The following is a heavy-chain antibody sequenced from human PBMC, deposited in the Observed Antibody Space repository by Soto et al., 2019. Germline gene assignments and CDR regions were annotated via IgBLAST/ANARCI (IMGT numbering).Heavy chain of an antibody. D-gene: IGHD3-10*01. CDR3: ARGVRQRGYYGSGSYPSGSAYWFDP. J-gene: IGHJ5*02. CDR2: INPSGGST. V-gene: IGHV1-46*01. CDR1: GYTFTSYY. Sequence: ASVKVSCKASGYTFTSYYMHWVRQAPGQGLEWMGIINPSGGSTSYAQKFQGRVTMTRDTSTSTVYMELSSLRSEDTAVYYCARGVRQRGYYGSGSYPSGSAYWFDPWG.